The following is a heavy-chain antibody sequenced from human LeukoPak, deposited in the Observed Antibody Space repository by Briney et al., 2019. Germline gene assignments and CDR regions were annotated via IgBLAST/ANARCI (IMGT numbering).Heavy chain of an antibody. CDR3: ARGRIVYYYDSSGSSPYNYFDY. CDR2: IYTSGST. D-gene: IGHD3-22*01. Sequence: SQTLSLTCTVSGGSISSGSYYWSWIRQPGGKGLEWIGRIYTSGSTNYNPSLKSRVTISVDTSKNQFSLKLSSVTAADTALYYCARGRIVYYYDSSGSSPYNYFDYWGQGTLVTVSS. J-gene: IGHJ4*02. V-gene: IGHV4-61*02. CDR1: GGSISSGSYY.